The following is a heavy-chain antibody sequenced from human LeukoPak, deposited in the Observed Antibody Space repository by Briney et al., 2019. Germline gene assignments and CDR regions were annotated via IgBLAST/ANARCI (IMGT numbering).Heavy chain of an antibody. CDR1: GGSISSYY. J-gene: IGHJ4*02. D-gene: IGHD4-11*01. CDR3: AGGYSNSLSY. Sequence: PSETLSLTCTVSGGSISSYYWSWIRQPPGKGLEWIGYIYYSGSTNYNPSLKSRVTISVDTSKNQFSLKLSSVTAADTAVYYCAGGYSNSLSYWGQGALVTVSS. V-gene: IGHV4-59*01. CDR2: IYYSGST.